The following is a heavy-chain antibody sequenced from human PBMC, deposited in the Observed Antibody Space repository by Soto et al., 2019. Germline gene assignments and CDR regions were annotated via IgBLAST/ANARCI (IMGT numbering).Heavy chain of an antibody. CDR2: INPNGGST. CDR1: GYSFSNYS. V-gene: IGHV1-46*01. J-gene: IGHJ4*02. CDR3: ARDGVQLWPRYYFDY. Sequence: VQLVQSGAEVKKPGASVQGSCKTSGYSFSNYSMHWVRQVPGQGIEWMGKINPNGGSTSLAQKFKASVTLTRDTSTNTVYMELSSLTSENTAVYYCARDGVQLWPRYYFDYWGQGTLVTVYS. D-gene: IGHD1-1*01.